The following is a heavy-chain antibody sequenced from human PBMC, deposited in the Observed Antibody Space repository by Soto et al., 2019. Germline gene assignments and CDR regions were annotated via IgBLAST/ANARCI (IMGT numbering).Heavy chain of an antibody. J-gene: IGHJ4*02. D-gene: IGHD3-16*02. CDR2: MSYDGNNQ. CDR1: GFTFSSYA. CDR3: AKALGELSPESFDY. Sequence: QVQLVESGGGVVQPGRSLRLSCAASGFTFSSYAMHWVRQAPGKGLEWVAIMSYDGNNQYYADSVKGRFTISRDNFKNTLHVQMNSLRAEDTAVYYCAKALGELSPESFDYWGQGILVTVSS. V-gene: IGHV3-30*18.